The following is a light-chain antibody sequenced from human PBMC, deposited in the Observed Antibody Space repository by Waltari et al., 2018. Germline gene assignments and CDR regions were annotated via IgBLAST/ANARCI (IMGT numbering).Light chain of an antibody. CDR3: QAWDSSTAHVV. CDR1: RLGDKY. J-gene: IGLJ2*01. CDR2: QLN. Sequence: SYDLTQPPSVSVSPGQTASITCSGERLGDKYVCWYQQKPGQSPVLVIYQLNKRPSGIPERFSGSNSGNTATLTISGTQAMDEADYYCQAWDSSTAHVVFGGGTKLTVL. V-gene: IGLV3-1*01.